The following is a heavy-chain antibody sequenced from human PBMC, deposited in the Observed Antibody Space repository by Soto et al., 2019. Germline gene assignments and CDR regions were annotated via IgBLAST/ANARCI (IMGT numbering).Heavy chain of an antibody. V-gene: IGHV1-3*01. CDR2: ISAGDGNT. CDR1: GDTLTKFG. CDR3: VGGYTTLGDS. D-gene: IGHD5-12*01. Sequence: VASVKVSCKASGDTLTKFGIHWLRQAPGQRPEWMGWISAGDGNTKYSQEFQGRITITRDTSASTAYMELRSLRSEDTDVFYCVGGYTTLGDSWGQGTLVTVSS. J-gene: IGHJ4*02.